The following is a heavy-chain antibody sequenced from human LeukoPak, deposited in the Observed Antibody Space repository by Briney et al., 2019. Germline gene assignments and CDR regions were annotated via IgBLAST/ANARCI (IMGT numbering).Heavy chain of an antibody. V-gene: IGHV3-33*01. CDR3: ARHYYDSSGYYYHDY. Sequence: GRSLRLSCAASGFTFSSYGVHWVRQAPGKGLEWVAVIWYDGSNKYYADSVKGRLTISRDNSKNTLYLQMNSLRAEDTAVYYCARHYYDSSGYYYHDYWGQGTLVTVSS. CDR2: IWYDGSNK. CDR1: GFTFSSYG. J-gene: IGHJ4*02. D-gene: IGHD3-22*01.